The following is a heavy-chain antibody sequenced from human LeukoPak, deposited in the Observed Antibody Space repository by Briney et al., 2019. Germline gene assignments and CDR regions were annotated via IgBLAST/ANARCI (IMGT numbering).Heavy chain of an antibody. V-gene: IGHV4-34*01. J-gene: IGHJ5*02. D-gene: IGHD3-16*01. CDR2: INHSGST. CDR1: GGSFSGYY. CDR3: ARGVYVWGSYYNWFDP. Sequence: KTSETLSLTCAVYGGSFSGYYWSWIRQPPGKGLEWIGEINHSGSTNYNPSLKSRVTISVDTSKNQFSLKLSSVTAADTAVYYCARGVYVWGSYYNWFDPWSQGTLVTVSS.